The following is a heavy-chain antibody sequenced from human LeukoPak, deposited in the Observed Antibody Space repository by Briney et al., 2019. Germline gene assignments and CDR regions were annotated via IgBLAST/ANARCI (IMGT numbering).Heavy chain of an antibody. V-gene: IGHV5-51*01. CDR1: GYSFTSFW. CDR2: IFPLDFDT. CDR3: ARQVIVPGTSQLRTFDS. D-gene: IGHD2-21*01. J-gene: IGHJ4*02. Sequence: GASLKISCKGSGYSFTSFWICWVRQTPGHHLEWMGSIFPLDFDTAYSPSFQGQVAMSADRSITTVFLQWNSLKASDSALYFCARQVIVPGTSQLRTFDSWGQGTLVTVAS.